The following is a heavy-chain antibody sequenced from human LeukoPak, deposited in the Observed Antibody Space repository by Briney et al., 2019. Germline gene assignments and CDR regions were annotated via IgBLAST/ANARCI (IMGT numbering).Heavy chain of an antibody. CDR3: ARDYDYVWGSYRYRFDY. J-gene: IGHJ4*02. V-gene: IGHV1-2*02. Sequence: ASVKVSCKASGYTFTGYYMHWVRQDPGQGLEWMGWMNPNSGGTNYAQKFQGRVNMNRDTSISTAYMELSRLRSDDTAVYYCARDYDYVWGSYRYRFDYWGQGTLVTVSS. CDR1: GYTFTGYY. CDR2: MNPNSGGT. D-gene: IGHD3-16*02.